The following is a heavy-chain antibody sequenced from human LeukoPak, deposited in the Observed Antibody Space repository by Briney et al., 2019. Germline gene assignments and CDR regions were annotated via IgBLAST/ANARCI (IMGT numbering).Heavy chain of an antibody. V-gene: IGHV3-7*01. CDR3: NTESHH. J-gene: IGHJ5*02. CDR1: GFNFGTHW. D-gene: IGHD2-2*02. Sequence: GSLRLSSAASGFNFGTHWMSWVRQAPGKGLEWVANMNQDGSEKYYVDSVKGRFTISRDNAKNLLYLQMSSLRDEDTAVYYCNTESHHWGQGTLVTVSS. CDR2: MNQDGSEK.